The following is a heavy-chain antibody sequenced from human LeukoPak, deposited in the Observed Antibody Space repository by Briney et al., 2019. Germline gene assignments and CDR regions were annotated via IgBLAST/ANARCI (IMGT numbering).Heavy chain of an antibody. Sequence: SETLSLTCTVSGGAISSSSYYWGWIRQPPGKGLEWIGTIYYSGSTNYNPSLKSRVAMSVDTSKNQFSLKLSSVTAADTAVYYCARGKYYYDSNNYYHYFDPWGQGTLVTVSS. CDR3: ARGKYYYDSNNYYHYFDP. CDR2: IYYSGST. J-gene: IGHJ5*02. D-gene: IGHD3-22*01. V-gene: IGHV4-39*07. CDR1: GGAISSSSYY.